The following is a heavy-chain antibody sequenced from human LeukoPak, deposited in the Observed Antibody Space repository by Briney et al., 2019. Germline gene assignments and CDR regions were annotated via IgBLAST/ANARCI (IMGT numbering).Heavy chain of an antibody. CDR1: GYTFTGYY. D-gene: IGHD2-15*01. Sequence: ASVKVSCKASGYTFTGYYMHWVRQAPGQGLEWMGWINPNSGGTNYAQKFQGWVTMTRDTSISTAYMELSRLRSDDTAVYYCARDFRVVVAATLADYYYGMDVWGQGTTVTVSS. V-gene: IGHV1-2*04. CDR3: ARDFRVVVAATLADYYYGMDV. CDR2: INPNSGGT. J-gene: IGHJ6*02.